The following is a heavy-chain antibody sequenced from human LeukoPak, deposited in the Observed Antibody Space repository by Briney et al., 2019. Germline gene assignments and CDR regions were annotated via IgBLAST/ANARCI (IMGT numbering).Heavy chain of an antibody. D-gene: IGHD5-18*01. CDR2: ISGGGDAT. CDR3: ARAIRGYSYGLHFDY. J-gene: IGHJ4*02. Sequence: GGSLRLSCAASDFTFSTYAMSWVRQAPGKGLEWVSTISGGGDATYYADSVKGRFTISRDNSKNTLYLQMNSLRAEDTAVYYCARAIRGYSYGLHFDYWGQGTLVTVSS. CDR1: DFTFSTYA. V-gene: IGHV3-23*01.